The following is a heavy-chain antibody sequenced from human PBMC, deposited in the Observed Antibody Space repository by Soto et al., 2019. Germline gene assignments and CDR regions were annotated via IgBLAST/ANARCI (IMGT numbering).Heavy chain of an antibody. CDR2: VSVYGGST. J-gene: IGHJ2*01. CDR1: GFIFSDFA. CDR3: VRRPAGDSHGSFDL. D-gene: IGHD2-21*01. V-gene: IGHV3-23*01. Sequence: DVPLLESGGDLVQPGESLRLSCAASGFIFSDFAMSWVRQTPGKGLEWVSAVSVYGGSTHYSDAAKGRFTISRDNARDTLFLQMRSLRAEVMAVYYCVRRPAGDSHGSFDLWGRGTLVTVSS.